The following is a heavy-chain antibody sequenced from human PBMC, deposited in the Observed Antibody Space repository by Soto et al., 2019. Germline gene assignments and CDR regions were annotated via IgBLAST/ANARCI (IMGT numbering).Heavy chain of an antibody. CDR3: ARGSDGDSVGLYCYGMDV. CDR1: GASFSSGRDY. V-gene: IGHV4-61*01. Sequence: QVQLQESGPGLVKPSETLSLSCTVSGASFSSGRDYWSLIRQPSGKGLEWLGVVYYSGSTNYHPSLKSRVTISLDAANHQLFLMVKSVTAADTAVYHCARGSDGDSVGLYCYGMDVWGQGTTVTVSS. J-gene: IGHJ6*02. CDR2: VYYSGST. D-gene: IGHD4-17*01.